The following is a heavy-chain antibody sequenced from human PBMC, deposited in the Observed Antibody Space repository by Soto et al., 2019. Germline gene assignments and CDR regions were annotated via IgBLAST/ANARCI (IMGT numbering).Heavy chain of an antibody. CDR1: GFTFSSYA. V-gene: IGHV3-23*01. J-gene: IGHJ6*02. D-gene: IGHD3-10*01. Sequence: GSLRLSCAASGFTFSSYAMSWVRQAPGKGLEWVSGMSGSGGSTYYADSVKGRFTISRESSKNTLYLQMKSLRAEDTAVYYCAKGIRGVIYYYDMDVWGQGTTVTVSS. CDR2: MSGSGGST. CDR3: AKGIRGVIYYYDMDV.